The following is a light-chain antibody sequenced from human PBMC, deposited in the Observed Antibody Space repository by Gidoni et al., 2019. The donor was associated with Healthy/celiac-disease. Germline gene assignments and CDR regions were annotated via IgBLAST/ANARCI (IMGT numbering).Light chain of an antibody. CDR1: QSVSSSY. Sequence: EIVLPRSPGTLSLSPGERATLSCRASQSVSSSYLAWYQHKPGQAPRLLIYGASSRATGIPDRVSGSGSGTDFTLTSSRLEPEDFAVYYWQQYGSSPRTFGQGTKVEIK. CDR2: GAS. V-gene: IGKV3-20*01. CDR3: QQYGSSPRT. J-gene: IGKJ1*01.